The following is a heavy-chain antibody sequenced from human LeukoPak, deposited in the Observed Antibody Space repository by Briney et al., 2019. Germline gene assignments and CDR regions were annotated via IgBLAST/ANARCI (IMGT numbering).Heavy chain of an antibody. V-gene: IGHV3-21*01. CDR2: ISSSSSYI. J-gene: IGHJ5*02. CDR1: GFTFSSYN. Sequence: GGSLRLSCAASGFTFSSYNMNWVRQAPGKGLEWVSSISSSSSYIYYADSVKGRFTISRDNAKNSLYLQMSSLRAEDTAVYYCARDSGMELIGYEGSPDWFDPWGQGTLVTVSS. D-gene: IGHD3-9*01. CDR3: ARDSGMELIGYEGSPDWFDP.